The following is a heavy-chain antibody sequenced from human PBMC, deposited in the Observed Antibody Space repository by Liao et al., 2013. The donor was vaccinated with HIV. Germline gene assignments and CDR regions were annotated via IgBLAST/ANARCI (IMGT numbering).Heavy chain of an antibody. V-gene: IGHV4-34*02. D-gene: IGHD3/OR15-3a*01. CDR3: ARAYILQFLDWSGSSYFYHMDV. CDR2: SLVVAEP. CDR1: GGSFDDYH. Sequence: QVQLQQRDTGLVRPSETLSLTCEIYGGSFDDYHWAWIRQPPGKGWSGLGRSLVVAEPTYNPVPPDARVTISSDTSRTQFSLRLTSMTAADTAMYFCARAYILQFLDWSGSSYFYHMDVWDKGTSVIVSS. J-gene: IGHJ6*03.